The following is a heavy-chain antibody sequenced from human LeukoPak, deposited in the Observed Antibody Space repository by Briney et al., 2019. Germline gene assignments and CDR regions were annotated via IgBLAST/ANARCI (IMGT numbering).Heavy chain of an antibody. CDR2: ISGSGSTI. Sequence: GGSLTLSCAVSGFTFSDYYERWIRQARGRAREWLSYISGSGSTIYYADSVKGRFTISRDNAKNSLYLQMNSLRAEDTAVYYCAREGVTANVFDYWGQGTLVTVSS. D-gene: IGHD2-21*02. J-gene: IGHJ4*02. V-gene: IGHV3-11*04. CDR3: AREGVTANVFDY. CDR1: GFTFSDYY.